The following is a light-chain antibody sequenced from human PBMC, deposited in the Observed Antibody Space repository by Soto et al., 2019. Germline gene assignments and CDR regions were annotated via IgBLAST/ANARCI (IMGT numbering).Light chain of an antibody. J-gene: IGKJ2*01. Sequence: EIVLTQSPGTLSLSPGERATLSCRASQSVSSSFLAWYQQKPGQAPRLLIYGASSRATGIPDRFSASGSGTDFTLSISRLEPEDFAVYYCQQYGTAPYTFGQGTELEIK. CDR2: GAS. V-gene: IGKV3-20*01. CDR1: QSVSSSF. CDR3: QQYGTAPYT.